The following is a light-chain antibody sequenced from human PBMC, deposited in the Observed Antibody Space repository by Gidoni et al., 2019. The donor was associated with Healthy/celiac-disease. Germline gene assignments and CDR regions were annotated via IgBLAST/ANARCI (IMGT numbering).Light chain of an antibody. CDR2: VAS. V-gene: IGKV3-15*01. CDR1: QSVSSN. CDR3: QLYNNWPSYT. J-gene: IGKJ2*01. Sequence: EIVMTQSPATLSVSPGERATLSCRASQSVSSNLAWYQQKPGQAPRLLIYVASTRATGIPARFSGSVSGTEFTLTICILQSEDFAFYYCQLYNNWPSYTFGQGTKLDFK.